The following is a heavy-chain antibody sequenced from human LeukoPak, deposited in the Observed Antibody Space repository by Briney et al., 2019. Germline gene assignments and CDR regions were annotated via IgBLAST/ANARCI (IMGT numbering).Heavy chain of an antibody. CDR1: GFTFSSYA. Sequence: GGSLRLSCAASGFTFSSYAMHWVRQAPGKGLEWVAVIWYDGSNKYYADSVKGRFTISRDNSKNTLYLQMNSLRAEDTAVYYCARETYYDFWSAPERGDYGMGVWGQGTTVTVSS. V-gene: IGHV3-33*08. CDR2: IWYDGSNK. CDR3: ARETYYDFWSAPERGDYGMGV. J-gene: IGHJ6*02. D-gene: IGHD3-3*01.